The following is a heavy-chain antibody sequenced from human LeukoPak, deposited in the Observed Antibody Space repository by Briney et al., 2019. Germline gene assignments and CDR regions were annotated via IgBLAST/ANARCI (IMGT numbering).Heavy chain of an antibody. J-gene: IGHJ4*02. Sequence: GGSLSLSCAASGFTFTNYWMHWVRHAPGEGLVWVSRINSDGSATRYADSVKGRFTISRDNAKNTVFLQMNSLRTEDTAVYYCARDRGALDYWGQGTLVTVSS. CDR1: GFTFTNYW. CDR2: INSDGSAT. V-gene: IGHV3-74*01. D-gene: IGHD1-26*01. CDR3: ARDRGALDY.